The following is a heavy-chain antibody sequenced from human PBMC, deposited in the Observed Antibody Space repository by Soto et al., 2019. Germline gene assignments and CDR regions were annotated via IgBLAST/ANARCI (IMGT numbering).Heavy chain of an antibody. Sequence: QLQLQESGSGLVTPSQTLSLTCAVSGGSISSDYYSWTWIRQPPGKGLEWIGYIYHSGSTYYNPPLKRRVTXXVXNXXNQFSLKLRSVIAAGTAVYYCARGVNCGGDCSLDYWGQGTLVTVSS. CDR2: IYHSGST. J-gene: IGHJ4*02. V-gene: IGHV4-30-2*01. CDR3: ARGVNCGGDCSLDY. D-gene: IGHD2-21*02. CDR1: GGSISSDYYS.